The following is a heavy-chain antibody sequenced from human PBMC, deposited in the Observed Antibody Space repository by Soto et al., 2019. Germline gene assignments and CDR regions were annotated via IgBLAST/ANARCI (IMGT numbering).Heavy chain of an antibody. CDR3: AGRNYYYYGMDV. Sequence: GGSLRLSCAASGFTFSSYEMNWVRQAPGKGLEWVSYISSSGSTIYYADSVKGRFTISRDNAKNSLYLQMNSLRAEDPAVYYCAGRNYYYYGMDVWGQGTTVTVSS. J-gene: IGHJ6*02. CDR1: GFTFSSYE. V-gene: IGHV3-48*03. CDR2: ISSSGSTI.